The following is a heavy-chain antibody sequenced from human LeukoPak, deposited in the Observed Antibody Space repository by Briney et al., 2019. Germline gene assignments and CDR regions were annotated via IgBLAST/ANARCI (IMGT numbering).Heavy chain of an antibody. Sequence: PSETLSLTCTVSGGSISSSSYYWGWIRQPPGKGLEWIGSIYYSGSTYYNPSLKSRVTISVDTSKNQFSLKLSSVTAADTAVYYCARAHDFTTVTGLVDYWGQGTLVTVSS. D-gene: IGHD4-17*01. J-gene: IGHJ4*02. CDR1: GGSISSSSYY. V-gene: IGHV4-39*01. CDR3: ARAHDFTTVTGLVDY. CDR2: IYYSGST.